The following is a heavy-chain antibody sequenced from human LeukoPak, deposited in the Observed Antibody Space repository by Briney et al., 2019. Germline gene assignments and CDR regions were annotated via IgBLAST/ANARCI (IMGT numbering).Heavy chain of an antibody. CDR1: GFTFTNAY. V-gene: IGHV3-15*01. J-gene: IGHJ4*02. CDR2: IKSKTDGGTT. CDR3: TDYAS. Sequence: GGSLRLSCAASGFTFTNAYMNWVRQAPGKGLEWVGRIKSKTDGGTTNYAAPVKGRFTISRDDSKSTLFLQMDSLKTEDTAIYYCTDYASWGQGTLVTVSS.